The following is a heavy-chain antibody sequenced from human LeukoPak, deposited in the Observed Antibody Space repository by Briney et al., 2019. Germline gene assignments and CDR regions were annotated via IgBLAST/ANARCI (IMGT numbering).Heavy chain of an antibody. D-gene: IGHD1-26*01. J-gene: IGHJ4*02. V-gene: IGHV3-30-3*01. Sequence: GRSLRLSCAAFGFTFSSYAIHWVRQAPGKGLEWVAVISYDGSNKYYADSVKGRFTISRDNAKNSLYLQMNSLRAEDTAVYYCARGSGSCDYWGQGTLVTVSS. CDR1: GFTFSSYA. CDR3: ARGSGSCDY. CDR2: ISYDGSNK.